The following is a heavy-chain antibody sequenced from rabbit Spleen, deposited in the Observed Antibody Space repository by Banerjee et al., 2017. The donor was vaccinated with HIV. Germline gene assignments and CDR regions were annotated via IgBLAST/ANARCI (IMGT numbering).Heavy chain of an antibody. Sequence: QSLEESGGDLVKPGASLTLTCTASGFSFSSSYDMCWVRQAPGKGLEWISCIAGSSSGFTYSATWAKGRFTISKTSSTTVTLQMTSLTAADTATYFCARDGAGGSYFALWGQGTLVTVS. J-gene: IGHJ3*01. V-gene: IGHV1S40*01. CDR2: IAGSSSGFT. CDR3: ARDGAGGSYFAL. D-gene: IGHD8-1*01. CDR1: GFSFSSSYD.